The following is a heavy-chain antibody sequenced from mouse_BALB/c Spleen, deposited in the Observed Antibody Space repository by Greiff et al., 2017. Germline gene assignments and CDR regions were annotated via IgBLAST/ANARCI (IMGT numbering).Heavy chain of an antibody. CDR3: TRYYGTPYWYFDV. CDR1: GYTFTSYW. Sequence: VQLQQSGTVLARPGASVKMSCKASGYTFTSYWMHWVKQRPGQGLEWIGAIYPGNSDTSYNQKFKGKAKLTAVTSTSTAYMELSSLTNEDSAVYYCTRYYGTPYWYFDVWGAGTTVTVSS. D-gene: IGHD1-1*01. CDR2: IYPGNSDT. J-gene: IGHJ1*01. V-gene: IGHV1-5*01.